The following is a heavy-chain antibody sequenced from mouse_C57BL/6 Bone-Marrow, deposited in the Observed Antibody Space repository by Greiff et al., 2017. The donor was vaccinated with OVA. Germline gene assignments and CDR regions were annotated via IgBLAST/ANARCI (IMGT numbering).Heavy chain of an antibody. CDR2: INPNNGGT. J-gene: IGHJ2*01. Sequence: EVQLQQSGPELVKPGASVKMSCKASGYTFTDYNMHWVKQSHGKSLEWIGYINPNNGGTSYNQKFKGKATLTVNKSSSTAYMELRSLTSEDSAVYYCAEGLLNTVVSPFDYWGQGTTLTVSS. V-gene: IGHV1-22*01. CDR3: AEGLLNTVVSPFDY. CDR1: GYTFTDYN. D-gene: IGHD1-1*01.